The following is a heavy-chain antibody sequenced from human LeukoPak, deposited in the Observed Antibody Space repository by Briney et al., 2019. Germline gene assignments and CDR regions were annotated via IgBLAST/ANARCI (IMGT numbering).Heavy chain of an antibody. Sequence: SGGSLRLSCAAFGFTVSSNYMSWVRQAPGKGLEWVSVIYSGGSAYYADSVKGRFTISRDNSKNTLYHQMNSLRAEDTAVYYCARTTLGTDYYYGMDVWGQGTTVAVSS. CDR1: GFTVSSNY. V-gene: IGHV3-53*01. CDR3: ARTTLGTDYYYGMDV. J-gene: IGHJ6*02. CDR2: IYSGGSA. D-gene: IGHD1-14*01.